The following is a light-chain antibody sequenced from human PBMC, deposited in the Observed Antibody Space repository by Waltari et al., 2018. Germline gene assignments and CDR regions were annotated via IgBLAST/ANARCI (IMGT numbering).Light chain of an antibody. Sequence: SSELTQDPAVSVALGQTVRITCQGDSLRSYYASWYQQKPGQAPVLVIYGKNNRPSGIPDRLSGSSSGNTASLTITGGQAEDEADYYCNSRDSSGNLVVVGGGTKLTVL. CDR1: SLRSYY. CDR3: NSRDSSGNLVV. J-gene: IGLJ2*01. CDR2: GKN. V-gene: IGLV3-19*01.